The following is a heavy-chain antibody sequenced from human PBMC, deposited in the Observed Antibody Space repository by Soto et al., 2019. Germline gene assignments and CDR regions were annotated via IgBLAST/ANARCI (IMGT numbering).Heavy chain of an antibody. V-gene: IGHV1-69*13. CDR1: GGTFSSYA. D-gene: IGHD2-8*01. Sequence: SVKVSCKASGGTFSSYAISWVRQAPGQGLEWMGGIIPIFGTANYAQKFQGRVTITADESTSTAYMELSSLRSEDTAVYYCASLGYCTNGVCSPWSDPWGQGTLVTVCS. J-gene: IGHJ5*02. CDR3: ASLGYCTNGVCSPWSDP. CDR2: IIPIFGTA.